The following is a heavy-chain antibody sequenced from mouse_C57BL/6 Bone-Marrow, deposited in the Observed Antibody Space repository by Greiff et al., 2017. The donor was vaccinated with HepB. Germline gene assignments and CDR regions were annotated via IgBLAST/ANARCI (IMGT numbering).Heavy chain of an antibody. CDR3: AREGIYGSSFYFDY. CDR1: GYSITSGYY. V-gene: IGHV3-6*01. CDR2: ISYDGSN. Sequence: EVKLVESGPGLVKPSQSLSLSCSVSGYSITSGYYWNWIRQFPGNKLEWMGYISYDGSNNYNPTLKNRISITRDTSKNQFCLKLNSVTTEDTATYYCAREGIYGSSFYFDYWGQGTTLTVSS. J-gene: IGHJ2*01. D-gene: IGHD1-1*01.